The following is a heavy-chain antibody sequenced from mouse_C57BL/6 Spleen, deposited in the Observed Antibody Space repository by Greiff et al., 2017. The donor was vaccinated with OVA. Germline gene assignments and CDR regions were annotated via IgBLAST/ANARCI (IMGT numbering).Heavy chain of an antibody. D-gene: IGHD4-1*01. CDR2: ISSGSSTI. V-gene: IGHV5-17*01. CDR1: GFTFSDYG. Sequence: DVMLVESGGGLVKPGGSLKLSCAASGFTFSDYGMHWVRQAPEKGLEWVAYISSGSSTIYYADTVKGRFTISRDNAKNTLFLQMTSLRSEDTAMYYCARANWVAMDYWGQGTSVTVSS. CDR3: ARANWVAMDY. J-gene: IGHJ4*01.